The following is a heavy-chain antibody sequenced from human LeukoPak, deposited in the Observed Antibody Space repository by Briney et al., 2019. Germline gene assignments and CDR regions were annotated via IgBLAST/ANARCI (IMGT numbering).Heavy chain of an antibody. V-gene: IGHV4-4*07. CDR3: ARVGDYALKD. J-gene: IGHJ4*02. CDR2: IYTSGST. Sequence: KTSETLSLNCTVSGGSISAYRWSWIRQSAGKGLEWIGLIYTSGSTNYNPSLKSRVTMSVDTSKNQFSLKLSSVTAADTAVYYCARVGDYALKDWGQGTLVTVSS. D-gene: IGHD3-16*01. CDR1: GGSISAYR.